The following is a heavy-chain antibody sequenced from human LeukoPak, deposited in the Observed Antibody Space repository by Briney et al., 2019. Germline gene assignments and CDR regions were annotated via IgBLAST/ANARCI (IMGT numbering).Heavy chain of an antibody. J-gene: IGHJ4*02. D-gene: IGHD3-3*01. Sequence: PSETLSLTCSVSGGSISSSSYYWGWIRQPPGKGLEWIGSIYYSGSTYYNPSLKSRVTISVDTSKNQFSLKLSSVTAADTAVYYCASGNTIFGVVTYFDYWGQGTLVTVSS. CDR3: ASGNTIFGVVTYFDY. CDR2: IYYSGST. V-gene: IGHV4-39*01. CDR1: GGSISSSSYY.